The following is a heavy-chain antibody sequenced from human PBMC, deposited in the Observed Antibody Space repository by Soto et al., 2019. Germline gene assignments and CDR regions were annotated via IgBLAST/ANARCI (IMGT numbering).Heavy chain of an antibody. CDR1: GGSLSGFP. CDR2: IYHTGRS. CDR3: ARVSNEYSGNGAFDY. J-gene: IGHJ4*02. Sequence: HVQLQESGPGQVKPSETLSLPCSVSGGSLSGFPWIWIRQPPGKGLEWVGYIYHTGRSNYNPSLKSRLTISLAMSRNQFSLQLTSVTAADTALYYCARVSNEYSGNGAFDYWGLGTLVTVSS. V-gene: IGHV4-59*01. D-gene: IGHD4-4*01.